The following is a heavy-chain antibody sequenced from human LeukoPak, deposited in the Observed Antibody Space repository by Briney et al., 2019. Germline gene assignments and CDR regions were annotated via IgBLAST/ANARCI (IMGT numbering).Heavy chain of an antibody. J-gene: IGHJ4*02. CDR1: GGSINSYY. D-gene: IGHD4-17*01. CDR2: ISYSGST. V-gene: IGHV4-59*08. CDR3: ARHGDYGETGH. Sequence: PSETLSLTCTVSGGSINSYYWSWIRQPPGKGLEWIGYISYSGSTNYNPSLKSRVTISVDTSKNQFSLKLSSVTAADTAVYYCARHGDYGETGHWGQGTLVTVSS.